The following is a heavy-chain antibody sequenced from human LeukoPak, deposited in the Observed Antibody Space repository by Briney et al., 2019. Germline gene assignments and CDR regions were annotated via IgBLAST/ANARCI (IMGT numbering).Heavy chain of an antibody. CDR2: ISSSSSYI. CDR3: ARDFHITMVRGVPDY. V-gene: IGHV3-21*01. Sequence: GGSLRLSCAASGFTFSSYSMNWVRQAPGKGLEWVSSISSSSSYIYYADSVKGRFTISRDNAKNSLYLQMNSLRAEDTAVYYCARDFHITMVRGVPDYWGQGTLVTVSS. CDR1: GFTFSSYS. J-gene: IGHJ4*02. D-gene: IGHD3-10*01.